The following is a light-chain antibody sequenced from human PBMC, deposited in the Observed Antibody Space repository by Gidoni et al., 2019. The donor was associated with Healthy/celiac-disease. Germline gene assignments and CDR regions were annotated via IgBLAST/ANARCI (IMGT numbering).Light chain of an antibody. CDR2: AAS. CDR1: QGIRNY. J-gene: IGKJ4*01. Sequence: DIQMTQSPSSLSAPVGDRVTITCRASQGIRNYLAWYQQKPGKVPKLLIYAASPLQSGVPSRFSGSGSGTDFTLTISSLQPEDVATYYCQKYNSAPLTFGGGTKVEIK. CDR3: QKYNSAPLT. V-gene: IGKV1-27*01.